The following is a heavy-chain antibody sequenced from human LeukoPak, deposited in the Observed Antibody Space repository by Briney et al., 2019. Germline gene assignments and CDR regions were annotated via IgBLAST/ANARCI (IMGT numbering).Heavy chain of an antibody. CDR2: ISSSGSTI. J-gene: IGHJ3*02. Sequence: GSLRLSCAASEFTFSDYYMSWIRQAPGKGLEWVSYISSSGSTIYYADSVKGRFTISRDNAKNSLYLQMNSLRAEDTAVYYCAREPVVLITTDAFDIWGQGTMVTVSS. CDR3: AREPVVLITTDAFDI. V-gene: IGHV3-11*04. CDR1: EFTFSDYY. D-gene: IGHD3-22*01.